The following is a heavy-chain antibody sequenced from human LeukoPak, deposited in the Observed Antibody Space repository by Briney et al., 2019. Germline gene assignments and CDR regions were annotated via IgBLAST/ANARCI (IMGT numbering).Heavy chain of an antibody. Sequence: PSETLSLTCTVSGGSISSSSYYWGWIRQPPGKGLEWIGYIYYSGSTNYNPSLKSRVTISVATSKNQFSLKLSSVTAADTAVYYCAREIYYGSGSSNWFDPWGQGTLVTVSS. V-gene: IGHV4-61*01. CDR1: GGSISSSSYY. CDR2: IYYSGST. D-gene: IGHD3-10*01. J-gene: IGHJ5*02. CDR3: AREIYYGSGSSNWFDP.